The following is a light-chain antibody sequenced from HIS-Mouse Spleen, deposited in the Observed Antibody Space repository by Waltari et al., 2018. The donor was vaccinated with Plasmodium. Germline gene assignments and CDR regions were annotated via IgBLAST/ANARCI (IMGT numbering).Light chain of an antibody. J-gene: IGLJ3*02. Sequence: QSALTQPASVSGSPGQSITISCTGTSSDVGSYNLVSWYQQHPGKPPKLMIYEGSKRASGVSNRCSGSKSGNTASLTISGLQAEDEADYYCCSYAGSSTFVFGGGTKLTVL. CDR2: EGS. CDR1: SSDVGSYNL. V-gene: IGLV2-23*03. CDR3: CSYAGSSTFV.